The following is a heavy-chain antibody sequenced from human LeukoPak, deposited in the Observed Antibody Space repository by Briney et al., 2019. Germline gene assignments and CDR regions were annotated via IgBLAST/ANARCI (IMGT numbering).Heavy chain of an antibody. V-gene: IGHV3-23*01. D-gene: IGHD3-16*02. Sequence: TGGSLRLSCAASGFTFSKNAMSWVRQAPGKGLEWVSSITSSGSATCYADSVKGRFTISRDNSKNTLYLQMNGLRAEDTAVYYCARGVDVWGNYRQYYFDYWGQETLVTVSS. CDR3: ARGVDVWGNYRQYYFDY. CDR2: ITSSGSAT. J-gene: IGHJ4*02. CDR1: GFTFSKNA.